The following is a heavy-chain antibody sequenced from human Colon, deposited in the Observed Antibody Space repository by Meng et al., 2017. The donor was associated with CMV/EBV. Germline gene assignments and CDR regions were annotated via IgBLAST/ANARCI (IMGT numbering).Heavy chain of an antibody. D-gene: IGHD4-17*01. V-gene: IGHV4-39*07. CDR2: IYYSGYT. Sequence: LPLQEPGPGLGKPSETLSLTCTVSGGPISSSTYYWGWIRQTPGKGLEWIGNIYYSGYTYYNPSLKSRLTISVDTSKNQFSLKLTSVTAADTAVYYCATDYGDYYFDRWGQGTLVTVSS. CDR1: GGPISSSTYY. CDR3: ATDYGDYYFDR. J-gene: IGHJ4*02.